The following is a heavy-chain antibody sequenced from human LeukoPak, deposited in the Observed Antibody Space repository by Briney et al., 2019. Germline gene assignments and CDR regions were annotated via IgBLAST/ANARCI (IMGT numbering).Heavy chain of an antibody. CDR2: IYPNSGAT. J-gene: IGHJ4*02. CDR3: GTLLSNGPFDY. CDR1: GYTFTGYY. V-gene: IGHV1-2*02. Sequence: ASVKVSXKASGYTFTGYYMHWVRQAPGQGLEWMGWIYPNSGATKYAQKFQGRVTMTRDTSISTAYMELSGLRSDDTAVYYCGTLLSNGPFDYWGQGSLVTVSS.